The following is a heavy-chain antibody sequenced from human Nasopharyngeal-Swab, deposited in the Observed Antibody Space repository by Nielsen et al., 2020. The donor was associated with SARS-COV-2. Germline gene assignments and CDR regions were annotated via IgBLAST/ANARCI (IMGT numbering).Heavy chain of an antibody. Sequence: ASVKVSCKVSGYTLTELSMHWVRQAPGKGLEWMGGFDPEDGETIYAQKFQGRVTMTEDTSTDTAYMELSSLRSEDTAVYYCATATVVAATTTSINLHYYYYGMDVWGQGTTVTASS. CDR1: GYTLTELS. V-gene: IGHV1-24*01. J-gene: IGHJ6*02. D-gene: IGHD2-15*01. CDR2: FDPEDGET. CDR3: ATATVVAATTTSINLHYYYYGMDV.